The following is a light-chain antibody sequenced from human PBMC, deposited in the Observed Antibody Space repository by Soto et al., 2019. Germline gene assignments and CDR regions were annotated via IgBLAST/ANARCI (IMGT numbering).Light chain of an antibody. Sequence: EIVLTQSPGTLSLSPGERATLSCRASQSVSSSYLAWDQQKPGQAPRPLIYCASSRATGIPDRFSGSGSGTDFTLTISRLEPEDFAVYYCQQYGVFTFGPGTKVDIK. J-gene: IGKJ3*01. CDR3: QQYGVFT. CDR1: QSVSSSY. V-gene: IGKV3-20*01. CDR2: CAS.